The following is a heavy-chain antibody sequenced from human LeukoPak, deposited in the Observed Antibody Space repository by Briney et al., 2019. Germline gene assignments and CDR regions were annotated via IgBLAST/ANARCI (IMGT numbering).Heavy chain of an antibody. J-gene: IGHJ4*02. D-gene: IGHD1-1*01. CDR3: ARHGTSGIDYFDY. V-gene: IGHV4-39*01. CDR2: IYYSGST. Sequence: KSSETLSLTCTVSGGSISSSSYYWGWIRQPPGKGLEWIGSIYYSGSTYYNPSLKSRVTISVDTSKNQFSLKLSSVTAADTAVYYCARHGTSGIDYFDYWGQGTLVTVSS. CDR1: GGSISSSSYY.